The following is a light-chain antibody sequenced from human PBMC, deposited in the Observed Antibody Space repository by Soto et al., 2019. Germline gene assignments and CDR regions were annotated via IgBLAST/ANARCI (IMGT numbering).Light chain of an antibody. V-gene: IGKV1-9*01. J-gene: IGKJ2*02. CDR3: QQLKSYPRT. CDR1: QGISSY. Sequence: DIQLTQSPSFLSASVGDRVTITCRSSQGISSYLAWYQQRPGKAPKLLIYAASTLHSGVPSKFRGSGSGTEFTPTTSSLQPEDFATFYFQQLKSYPRTFGHGTKLEIK. CDR2: AAS.